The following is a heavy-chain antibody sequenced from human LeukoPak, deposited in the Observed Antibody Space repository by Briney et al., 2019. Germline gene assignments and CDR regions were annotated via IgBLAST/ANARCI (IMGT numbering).Heavy chain of an antibody. CDR1: GFTVSSNY. Sequence: GGSLRLSCAASGFTVSSNYMSWVRQAPGKGLEWVSAIYSGGSTYYADSVKGRFTISRDNSKNTLYLQMNSLRAEDTAVYYCARGARYCSSTSCYSDDAFDIWGQGTMVTVSS. J-gene: IGHJ3*02. CDR2: IYSGGST. CDR3: ARGARYCSSTSCYSDDAFDI. D-gene: IGHD2-2*01. V-gene: IGHV3-66*02.